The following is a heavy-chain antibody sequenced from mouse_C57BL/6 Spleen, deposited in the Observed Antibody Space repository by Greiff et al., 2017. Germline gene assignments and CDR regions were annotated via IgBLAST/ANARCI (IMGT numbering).Heavy chain of an antibody. J-gene: IGHJ2*01. CDR2: IHPNSGST. Sequence: VQLQQPGAELVKPGASVKLSCKASGYTFTSYWMHWVKQRPGQGLEWIGMIHPNSGSTNYNEKFKSKATLTVDKSSSTAYLQLSSLTSEDSADYYCASDYYGSSLDYWGQGTTLTVSS. D-gene: IGHD1-1*01. CDR3: ASDYYGSSLDY. CDR1: GYTFTSYW. V-gene: IGHV1-64*01.